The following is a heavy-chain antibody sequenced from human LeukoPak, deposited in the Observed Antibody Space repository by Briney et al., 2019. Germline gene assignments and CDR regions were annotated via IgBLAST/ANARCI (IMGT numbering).Heavy chain of an antibody. CDR3: AGSSSWTCFDY. CDR1: GFIFSDYS. Sequence: GGSLRLSCAASGFIFSDYSMNWARQAPGKGPEWVSFISGSSSRMLYADSVKGRFTISRDNAKNSLYLQMNSLRAEDTAVYYCAGSSSWTCFDYWGQGTLVTVSS. D-gene: IGHD6-13*01. CDR2: ISGSSSRM. J-gene: IGHJ4*02. V-gene: IGHV3-48*04.